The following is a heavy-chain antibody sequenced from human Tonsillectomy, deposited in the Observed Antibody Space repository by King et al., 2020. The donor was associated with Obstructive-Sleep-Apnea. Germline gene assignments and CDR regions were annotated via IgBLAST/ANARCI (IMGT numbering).Heavy chain of an antibody. V-gene: IGHV1-3*01. J-gene: IGHJ5*02. CDR1: GYTFTGYA. CDR3: ARAGYAVVGWFDP. Sequence: QLVQSGAEVKKPGASVKVSCKASGYTFTGYAMHWVRQAPGQRLEWMGWINAGNGNTKYSQKFQGRVTITRDTSASTAYMELSSLRSEDTAVYYCARAGYAVVGWFDPWGQGTLVTVSS. D-gene: IGHD2-15*01. CDR2: INAGNGNT.